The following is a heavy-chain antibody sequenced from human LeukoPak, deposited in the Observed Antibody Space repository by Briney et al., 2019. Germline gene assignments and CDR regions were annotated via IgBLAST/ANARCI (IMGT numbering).Heavy chain of an antibody. CDR3: ARLRYRGFDY. Sequence: GGSLRLSCAVSGFTFSSCGMSWVRQAPGKGRGWVASIKVDGSEYYVNSVKGRFPASREIAKNSLFLQMRSLRVEDTVVFYCARLRYRGFDYWGQGALVTVSS. V-gene: IGHV3-7*01. J-gene: IGHJ4*02. CDR1: GFTFSSCG. D-gene: IGHD3-10*01. CDR2: IKVDGSE.